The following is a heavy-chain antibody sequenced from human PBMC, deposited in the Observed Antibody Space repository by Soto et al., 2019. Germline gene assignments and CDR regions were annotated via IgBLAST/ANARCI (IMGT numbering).Heavy chain of an antibody. CDR3: ARGRFRRTWFDP. CDR1: GYTFTNYD. Sequence: QVQLVQSGAEVKKPGASVKVSCKASGYTFTNYDIHWVRQATGQGLEWMGWMNPDSGNTGQSKQFKGRATMTRDTSISTSYMEMTSLRSEDTAVYYCARGRFRRTWFDPWGQGTLVTVAS. CDR2: MNPDSGNT. J-gene: IGHJ5*02. V-gene: IGHV1-8*01. D-gene: IGHD3-10*01.